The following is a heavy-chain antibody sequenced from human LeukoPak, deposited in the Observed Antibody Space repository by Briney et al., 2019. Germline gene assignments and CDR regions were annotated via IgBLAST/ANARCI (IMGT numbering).Heavy chain of an antibody. V-gene: IGHV3-21*01. CDR3: ARDYGDYDAFDV. D-gene: IGHD4-17*01. J-gene: IGHJ3*01. Sequence: GGSLRLSCAGSGFTFSSYSMNWVRQAPGKGLEWVSSISSSSSYIYYADSVKGRFTISRDNAKNSLYLQMNSLRAEDTAVYYCARDYGDYDAFDVWGQGTMVTVSS. CDR1: GFTFSSYS. CDR2: ISSSSSYI.